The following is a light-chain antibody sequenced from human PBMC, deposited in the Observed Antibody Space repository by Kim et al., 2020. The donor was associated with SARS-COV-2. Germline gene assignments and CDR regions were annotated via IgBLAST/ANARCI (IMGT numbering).Light chain of an antibody. CDR2: GES. J-gene: IGKJ2*03. V-gene: IGKV3-20*01. Sequence: GEEATTSCRASKSVSSGYIAWYQQKPGQATRILICGESSRATGIPDRFSGSGSGTDFTLTISRLEPEDFAVYYCQQYGSSPFMYSFGQGTKLEIK. CDR3: QQYGSSPFMYS. CDR1: KSVSSGY.